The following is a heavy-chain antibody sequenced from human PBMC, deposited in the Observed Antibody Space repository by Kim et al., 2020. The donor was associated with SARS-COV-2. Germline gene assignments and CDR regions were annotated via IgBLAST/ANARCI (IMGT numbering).Heavy chain of an antibody. D-gene: IGHD3-22*01. CDR2: IYYSGST. Sequence: SETLSLTCTVSGGSISSGGYYWSWIRQHPGKGLEWIGYIYYSGSTYYNPSLKSRVTISVDTSKNQFSLKLSSVTAAATAVYYCARARITMIVVVDAFDIWGQGTRVTVPP. CDR3: ARARITMIVVVDAFDI. J-gene: IGHJ3*02. CDR1: GGSISSGGYY. V-gene: IGHV4-31*03.